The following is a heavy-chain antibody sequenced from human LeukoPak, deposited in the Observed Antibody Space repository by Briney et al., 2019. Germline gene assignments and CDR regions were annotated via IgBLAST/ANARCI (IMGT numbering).Heavy chain of an antibody. J-gene: IGHJ4*02. CDR1: GFTLSRFW. CDR2: IKQDGSDK. D-gene: IGHD3-9*01. CDR3: AGPASLYLDSEDQGFES. V-gene: IGHV3-7*01. Sequence: PEGSLRLSCAASGFTLSRFWMSWVRQAPGRGLEWVANIKQDGSDKRYVDSVKGRFTVSRDNSKNFLYLEMNSLRAEDTAVYYCAGPASLYLDSEDQGFESWGQGTLVTVSS.